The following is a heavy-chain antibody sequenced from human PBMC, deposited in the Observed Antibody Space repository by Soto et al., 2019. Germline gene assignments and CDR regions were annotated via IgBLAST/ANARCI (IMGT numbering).Heavy chain of an antibody. Sequence: SLILCLPCTVSGGSISSGGYYGSWIRQHPGKGLEWIGYIYHSGTTYYKSSLKSRLTISVDPSRNRFPLQLNSVTPDDTAIYYCVRCDIGPGTVVTPAYFQHWGQGTLVTVSS. CDR2: IYHSGTT. CDR1: GGSISSGGYY. V-gene: IGHV4-31*03. CDR3: VRCDIGPGTVVTPAYFQH. J-gene: IGHJ1*01. D-gene: IGHD1-1*01.